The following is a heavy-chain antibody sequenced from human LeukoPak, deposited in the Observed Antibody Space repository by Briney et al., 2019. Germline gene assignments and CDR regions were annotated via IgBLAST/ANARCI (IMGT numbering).Heavy chain of an antibody. Sequence: GGSLRLSCAASGFTFSNYGMHWVRQAPGKGLEWVSGISGSGGSTYYADSVKGRFTISRDNSKNTLYLQMNSLRAEDTAVYYCAKRGYCSGGSCSYYMDVWGKGTTVTISS. D-gene: IGHD2-15*01. CDR1: GFTFSNYG. CDR2: ISGSGGST. J-gene: IGHJ6*03. CDR3: AKRGYCSGGSCSYYMDV. V-gene: IGHV3-23*01.